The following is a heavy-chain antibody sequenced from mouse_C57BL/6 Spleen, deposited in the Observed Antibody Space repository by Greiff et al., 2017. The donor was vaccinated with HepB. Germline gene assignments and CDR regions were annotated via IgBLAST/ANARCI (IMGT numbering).Heavy chain of an antibody. CDR2: IYPGSGST. CDR3: ARNYYGNYDFDY. D-gene: IGHD2-1*01. CDR1: GYTFTSYW. V-gene: IGHV1-55*01. J-gene: IGHJ2*01. Sequence: QVQLQQPGAELVKPGASVKMSCKASGYTFTSYWITWVKQRPGQGLGWIGDIYPGSGSTNYNEKFKSKATLTVDTSSSTAYMQLSSLTSEDSAVYYCARNYYGNYDFDYWGQGTTLTVSS.